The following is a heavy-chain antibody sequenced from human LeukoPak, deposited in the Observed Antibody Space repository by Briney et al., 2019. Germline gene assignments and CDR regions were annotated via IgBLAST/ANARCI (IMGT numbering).Heavy chain of an antibody. CDR2: IIPIFGTA. CDR3: ARENLWFGELDYYYYYMDV. V-gene: IGHV1-69*05. J-gene: IGHJ6*03. Sequence: SVKVSCKASGGTFSSYAISWVRQAPGQGLEWMGGIIPIFGTANYAQKFQGRVTITTDESTSTAYMELSSLRSEDTAVYYCARENLWFGELDYYYYYMDVWGKGTTVIVSS. D-gene: IGHD3-10*01. CDR1: GGTFSSYA.